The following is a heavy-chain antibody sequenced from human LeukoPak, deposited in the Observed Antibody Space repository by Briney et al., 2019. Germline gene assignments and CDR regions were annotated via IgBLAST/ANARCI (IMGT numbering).Heavy chain of an antibody. V-gene: IGHV3-48*01. CDR1: EFSVGSNY. Sequence: GGSLRLSCAASEFSVGSNYMSWVRQAPGRGLEWLSYTSKSSATTFYADSVRGRITVSRDNGKDSLYLQLNNLKAEDTAVYYCAREWNYSLDYWGLGTLVTVSS. CDR3: AREWNYSLDY. CDR2: TSKSSATT. J-gene: IGHJ4*02. D-gene: IGHD1-7*01.